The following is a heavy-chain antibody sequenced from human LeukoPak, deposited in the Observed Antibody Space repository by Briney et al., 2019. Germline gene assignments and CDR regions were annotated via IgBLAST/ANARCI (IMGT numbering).Heavy chain of an antibody. J-gene: IGHJ4*02. V-gene: IGHV4-30-2*01. CDR1: GGSISSGGYS. Sequence: SETLSLTCAVSGGSISSGGYSWSWIRQPPGKGLEWIGYIYHSGSTYYNPSLKSRVTISVDTSKNHFSLGLSSVTAADTAVYYCARGRYNFGPYFDYWGQGTLVTVSS. CDR3: ARGRYNFGPYFDY. CDR2: IYHSGST. D-gene: IGHD1-20*01.